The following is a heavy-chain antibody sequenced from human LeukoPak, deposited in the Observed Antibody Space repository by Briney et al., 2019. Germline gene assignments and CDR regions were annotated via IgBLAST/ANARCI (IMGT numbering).Heavy chain of an antibody. J-gene: IGHJ4*02. CDR2: INSDGSST. CDR3: ARDRRITMVRGVSSAPDY. Sequence: PWGSLRLSCAASGFTFSSYWMHWVRQAPGKGLVWVSRINSDGSSTSYADSVKGRFTISRDNAKNTLYLQMNSLRAEDTAVYYCARDRRITMVRGVSSAPDYWGQGTLVTVSS. V-gene: IGHV3-74*01. D-gene: IGHD3-10*01. CDR1: GFTFSSYW.